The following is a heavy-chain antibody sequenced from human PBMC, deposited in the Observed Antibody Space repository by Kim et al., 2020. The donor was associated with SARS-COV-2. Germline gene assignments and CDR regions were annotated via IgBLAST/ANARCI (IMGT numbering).Heavy chain of an antibody. CDR3: VFLDEDFSNWNVRDYYYG. CDR1: GFTFSSYA. J-gene: IGHJ6*01. Sequence: GGSLRLSCAASGFTFSSYAMHWVRQAPGKGLEWVAVISYDGSNKYYADSVKGRFTISRDNSKNTLYLQMNSLRAEDTAVYYSVFLDEDFSNWNVRDYYYG. V-gene: IGHV3-30-3*01. CDR2: ISYDGSNK. D-gene: IGHD1-20*01.